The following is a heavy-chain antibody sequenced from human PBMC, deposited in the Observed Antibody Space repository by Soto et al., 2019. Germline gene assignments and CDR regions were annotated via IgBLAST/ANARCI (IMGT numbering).Heavy chain of an antibody. Sequence: SETLSLTCTFSCGSISSGGYNWNWIRQHPGKGLEWIGYINHSGSTNYNPSLKSRVTISVDTSKNQFSLKLSSVTAADKAVYYCARGLRDYWGQGTLVTVSS. V-gene: IGHV4-31*03. D-gene: IGHD3-16*01. J-gene: IGHJ4*02. CDR3: ARGLRDY. CDR2: INHSGST. CDR1: CGSISSGGYN.